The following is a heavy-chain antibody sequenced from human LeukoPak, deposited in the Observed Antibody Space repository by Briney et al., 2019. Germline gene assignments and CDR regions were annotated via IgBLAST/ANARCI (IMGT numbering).Heavy chain of an antibody. Sequence: SETLSLTCAVYGGSFSGYYWSWIRQPPGKGLEWIGEINHSGSTNYNPSLKSRVTISVDTSKNQFSLKLSSVTAADTAVYYCARRGGYPNWFDPWGQGTLVTVSS. V-gene: IGHV4-34*01. D-gene: IGHD3-22*01. J-gene: IGHJ5*02. CDR3: ARRGGYPNWFDP. CDR2: INHSGST. CDR1: GGSFSGYY.